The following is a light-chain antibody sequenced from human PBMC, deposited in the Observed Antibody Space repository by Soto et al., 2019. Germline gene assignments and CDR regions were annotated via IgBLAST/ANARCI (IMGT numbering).Light chain of an antibody. CDR3: QQYGSSHRT. J-gene: IGKJ1*01. CDR1: QSVSSSY. V-gene: IGKV3-20*01. Sequence: EIVLTQSPGTLSLSPGERATLSCRASQSVSSSYLAWYQQKPGQAPRLLIYGASRRATGIPDRFSGSGSGSDFTLTISRLEPEDFAVYYCQQYGSSHRTLGQGTKVEIK. CDR2: GAS.